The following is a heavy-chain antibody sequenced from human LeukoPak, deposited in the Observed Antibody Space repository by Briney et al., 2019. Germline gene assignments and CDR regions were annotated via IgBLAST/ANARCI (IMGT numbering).Heavy chain of an antibody. D-gene: IGHD3-10*01. CDR1: GFTFSGSA. V-gene: IGHV3-73*01. CDR2: IRSKANSYAT. Sequence: GGSLRLSCAASGFTFSGSAMHWVRQASGKGLEWVGRIRSKANSYATAYAASVKGRFTISRDDSKNTLYLQMNSLKTEDTAVYYCTTDELQFGDGGWFDPWGQGTLVTVSS. J-gene: IGHJ5*02. CDR3: TTDELQFGDGGWFDP.